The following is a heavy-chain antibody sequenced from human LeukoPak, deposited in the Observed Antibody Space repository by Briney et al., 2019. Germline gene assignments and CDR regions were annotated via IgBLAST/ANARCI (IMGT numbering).Heavy chain of an antibody. CDR3: ARPGSGYYYGPFDY. CDR1: GGTFSSYA. D-gene: IGHD3-22*01. V-gene: IGHV1-69*05. Sequence: ASVKVSCKASGGTFSSYAISWVRQAPGQGLEWVGGIIPIFGTANYAQKFQGRVTITTDESTSTAYMELSSLRSEDTAVYYCARPGSGYYYGPFDYWGQGTLVTVSS. J-gene: IGHJ4*02. CDR2: IIPIFGTA.